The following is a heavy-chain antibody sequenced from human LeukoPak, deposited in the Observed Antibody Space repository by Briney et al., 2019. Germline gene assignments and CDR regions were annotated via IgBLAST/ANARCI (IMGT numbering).Heavy chain of an antibody. V-gene: IGHV4-34*01. D-gene: IGHD3-9*01. CDR1: GGSFSGYY. CDR3: ARGLTGYYMWNY. Sequence: SETLSLTCAVYGGSFSGYYWSWIRQPPGKGLEWIGEINHSGSTNYNPSLKSRATISVDTSKNQFSLKLSSVTAADTAVYYCARGLTGYYMWNYWGQGTLVTVSS. CDR2: INHSGST. J-gene: IGHJ4*02.